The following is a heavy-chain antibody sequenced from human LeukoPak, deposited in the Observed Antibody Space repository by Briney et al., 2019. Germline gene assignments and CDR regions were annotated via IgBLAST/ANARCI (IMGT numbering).Heavy chain of an antibody. J-gene: IGHJ4*02. D-gene: IGHD3-9*01. V-gene: IGHV3-9*01. CDR3: AKGAYDILTGYFPN. CDR1: GFTFDDYA. CDR2: ISWNSGSI. Sequence: GVSLRLSCAASGFTFDDYAMHWVRQAPGKGLEWVSGISWNSGSIGYADSVKGRFTISRDNAKNSLYLQMNSLRAEDTALYYCAKGAYDILTGYFPNWGQGTLVTVSS.